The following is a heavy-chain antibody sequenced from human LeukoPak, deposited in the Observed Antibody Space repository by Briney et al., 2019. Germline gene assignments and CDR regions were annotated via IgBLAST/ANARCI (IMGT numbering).Heavy chain of an antibody. D-gene: IGHD5-12*01. CDR2: ISGSGGST. J-gene: IGHJ4*02. CDR3: SNHPIPHSGYESLPPYFDY. Sequence: GGSLRLSCAASGFTFSSYAMSWVRQAPGKGLEWVSAISGSGGSTYYADSVKGRFTISRDNSKNTLYLQMNSLRAEDTAVYYCSNHPIPHSGYESLPPYFDYRGQGTLVTVSS. CDR1: GFTFSSYA. V-gene: IGHV3-23*01.